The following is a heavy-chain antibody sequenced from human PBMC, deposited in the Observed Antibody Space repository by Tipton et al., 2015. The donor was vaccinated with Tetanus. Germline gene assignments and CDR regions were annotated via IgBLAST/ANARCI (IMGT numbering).Heavy chain of an antibody. Sequence: LRLSCTIYGGTFSGYYCSWIRQPPGRGPEWIGEIHPSGSTNYNPSLKSRITMSVDTSKNQFSLKLSSVMAADTALYYCAIFNWGFEWYLDPWSRGTLVTVSS. J-gene: IGHJ2*01. D-gene: IGHD7-27*01. CDR2: IHPSGST. CDR3: AIFNWGFEWYLDP. CDR1: GGTFSGYY. V-gene: IGHV4-34*09.